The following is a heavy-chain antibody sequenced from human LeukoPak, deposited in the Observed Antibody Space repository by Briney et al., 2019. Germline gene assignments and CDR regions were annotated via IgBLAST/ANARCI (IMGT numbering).Heavy chain of an antibody. CDR1: AYSISSGYY. V-gene: IGHV4-38-2*01. D-gene: IGHD1-1*01. Sequence: SETLSLTCAVSAYSISSGYYWGWIRQPPGKGLEWIGIIHHTGRTYYNPSLKSRVTISVDTSKNQFSLKLSSVTAADTAVYYCARPYGQPRYVFDIWGQGTMVTVSS. J-gene: IGHJ3*02. CDR3: ARPYGQPRYVFDI. CDR2: IHHTGRT.